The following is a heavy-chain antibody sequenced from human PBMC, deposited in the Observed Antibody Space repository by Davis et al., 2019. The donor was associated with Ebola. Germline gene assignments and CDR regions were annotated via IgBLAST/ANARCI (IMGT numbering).Heavy chain of an antibody. D-gene: IGHD1-7*01. CDR1: GYTFTGYY. CDR3: ARDGNWNYHWFDP. Sequence: ASVKVSCKASGYTFTGYYMHWVRQAPGQGLEWMGWINPNSGGTNYAQKFQGRVSMTRDTSISTAYMELSRLRSDDTAMYYCARDGNWNYHWFDPWGQGTLVTVSS. V-gene: IGHV1-2*02. CDR2: INPNSGGT. J-gene: IGHJ5*02.